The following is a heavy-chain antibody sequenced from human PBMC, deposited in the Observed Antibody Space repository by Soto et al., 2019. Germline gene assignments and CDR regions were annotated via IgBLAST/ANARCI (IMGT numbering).Heavy chain of an antibody. J-gene: IGHJ4*02. V-gene: IGHV1-8*01. D-gene: IGHD3-3*01. CDR1: GYTFTSYD. Sequence: GASVKVSCKASGYTFTSYDINWVRQATGQGLEWMGWMNPNSGNTGYAQKFQGRVTMTRNTSISTAYMELSSLRSEDTAVYYCARSPTPRLRFLEWFQRTGFDYWGQGTLVTVSS. CDR2: MNPNSGNT. CDR3: ARSPTPRLRFLEWFQRTGFDY.